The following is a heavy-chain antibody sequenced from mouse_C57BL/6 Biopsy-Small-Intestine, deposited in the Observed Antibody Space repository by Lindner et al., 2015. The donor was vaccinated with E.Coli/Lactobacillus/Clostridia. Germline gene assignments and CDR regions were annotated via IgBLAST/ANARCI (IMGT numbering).Heavy chain of an antibody. Sequence: SVKVSCKASGYTFRGNYLHWVRQAPRQGLEWMGWINPNSGGTNYAQKFQGRITMTRDTSISTAYMELSRLRSDDTAVYYCARDLFGDDNYYYYGVDVWGQGTTVTVSS. D-gene: IGHD2-4*01. J-gene: IGHJ1*01. V-gene: IGHV1-64*01. CDR1: GYTFRGNY. CDR3: ARDLFGDDNYYYYGVDV. CDR2: INPNSGGT.